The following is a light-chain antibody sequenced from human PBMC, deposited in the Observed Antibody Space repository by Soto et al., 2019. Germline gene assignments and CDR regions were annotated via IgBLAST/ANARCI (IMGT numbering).Light chain of an antibody. V-gene: IGKV3-20*01. CDR2: GAS. J-gene: IGKJ4*02. CDR1: QSVSSSY. CDR3: QQYGSSPA. Sequence: EIVLTQSPGTLSLSPGERATLSCRASQSVSSSYLAWYQQKPGQALRLLIYGASSRAPGIPDRFSGSGSGTDFTLTISRLETEDFALYYCQQYGSSPAFGGGTKVEIK.